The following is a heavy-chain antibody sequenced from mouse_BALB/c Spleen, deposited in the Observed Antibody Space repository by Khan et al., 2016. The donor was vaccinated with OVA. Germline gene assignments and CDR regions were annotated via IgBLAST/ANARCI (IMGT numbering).Heavy chain of an antibody. V-gene: IGHV3-2*02. CDR2: IKYSGST. D-gene: IGHD1-1*01. CDR3: ARSGTISTVVVTDFDY. CDR1: GYSITSDYA. Sequence: EVQLQESGPGLVKPSQSLSLTCTVTGYSITSDYAWNWIRQFPGNKLEWMGDIKYSGSTSYNPSLKSRISITRDTSKNQFFLQLKSVTTEDTATYCCARSGTISTVVVTDFDYWGQGTTLTVSS. J-gene: IGHJ2*01.